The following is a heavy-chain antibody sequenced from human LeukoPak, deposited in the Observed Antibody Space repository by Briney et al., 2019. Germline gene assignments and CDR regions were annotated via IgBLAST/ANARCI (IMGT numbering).Heavy chain of an antibody. Sequence: GGSLRLSCAASGFTFSNYAMSWVRQAPGKGLEWVSSIRGFDSITYYADSVKGRFTISRDNARNSLYLQMNSLRVDDTAVYYCARDQGSGYDYWGQGTLVTVSS. D-gene: IGHD6-19*01. CDR1: GFTFSNYA. J-gene: IGHJ4*02. V-gene: IGHV3-23*01. CDR2: IRGFDSIT. CDR3: ARDQGSGYDY.